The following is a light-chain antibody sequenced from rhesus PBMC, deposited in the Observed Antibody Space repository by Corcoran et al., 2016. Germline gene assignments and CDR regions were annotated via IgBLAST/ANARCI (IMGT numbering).Light chain of an antibody. CDR1: QSISSW. CDR3: QQYSSSPPT. V-gene: IGKV1-22*01. CDR2: KAS. Sequence: DIQMTQSPSSLSASVGDTVTITCRASQSISSWLAWYQQKPGKAPKLLIYKASTLQSGVPSRFSGSGSGIDFTLTISSLQSEDFATYYCQQYSSSPPTFGQGTKVEIK. J-gene: IGKJ1*01.